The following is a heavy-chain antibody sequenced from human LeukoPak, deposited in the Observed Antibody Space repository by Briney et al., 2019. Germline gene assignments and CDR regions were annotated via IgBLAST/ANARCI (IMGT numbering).Heavy chain of an antibody. J-gene: IGHJ3*02. CDR1: GFTFSSHY. V-gene: IGHV3-7*01. D-gene: IGHD6-25*01. CDR3: ARESVIAATADDAFDI. CDR2: IKQDGSDI. Sequence: GGSLRLSCAASGFTFSSHYMSWVRQAPGKGLEWVANIKQDGSDIHYVDSVKGRFTISRDNTKSSLYLQMNSLRAEDTAVYYCARESVIAATADDAFDIWGQGTMVTVFS.